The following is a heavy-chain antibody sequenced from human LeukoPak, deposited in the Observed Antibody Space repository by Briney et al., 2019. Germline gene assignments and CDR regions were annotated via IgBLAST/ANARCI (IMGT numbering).Heavy chain of an antibody. Sequence: SVTVSCKASGGTFSSYAISWVRQAPGQGLEWMGRIIPIFGTANYAQKFQGRVTITTDESTSTAYMELSSLRSEDTAVYYCAREPKSAGYPDWGQGTLVTVSS. J-gene: IGHJ4*02. D-gene: IGHD3-16*02. CDR2: IIPIFGTA. CDR1: GGTFSSYA. V-gene: IGHV1-69*05. CDR3: AREPKSAGYPD.